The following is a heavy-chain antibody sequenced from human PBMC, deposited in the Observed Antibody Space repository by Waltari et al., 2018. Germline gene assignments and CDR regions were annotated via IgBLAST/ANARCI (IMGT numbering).Heavy chain of an antibody. J-gene: IGHJ2*01. Sequence: EEQLVESGGGLVQPGGSLRLSCAASGFILSNYWITWVRQAPGKGLVWVSRISGSGSNANYADSVRGRFTISRDNAKNTAYLQMNSLTVEDTAVYYCAKYSSSSGGADWYFDLWGRGSLLTVSS. V-gene: IGHV3-74*01. CDR1: GFILSNYW. CDR3: AKYSSSSGGADWYFDL. CDR2: ISGSGSNA. D-gene: IGHD4-4*01.